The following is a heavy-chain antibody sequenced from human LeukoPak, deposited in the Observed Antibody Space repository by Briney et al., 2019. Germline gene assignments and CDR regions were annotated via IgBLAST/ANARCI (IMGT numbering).Heavy chain of an antibody. V-gene: IGHV3-48*03. Sequence: PGGPLRLSCAASGFTLSSYEMNWVRQAPGKGLGWVSDISGSGSTIYYADSVKGRFTITRDHAKNSLSLQLNSLRAEDTGIYYCARAEIRNAFFFDGWGQGTLVPVSS. CDR1: GFTLSSYE. J-gene: IGHJ4*02. CDR3: ARAEIRNAFFFDG. CDR2: ISGSGSTI. D-gene: IGHD3-3*01.